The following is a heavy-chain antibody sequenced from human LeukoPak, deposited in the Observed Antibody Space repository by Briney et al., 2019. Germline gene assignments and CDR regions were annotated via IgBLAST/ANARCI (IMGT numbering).Heavy chain of an antibody. V-gene: IGHV3-30*18. CDR1: GFTFSSYG. CDR2: ISYDGGNK. Sequence: GRSLRLSCAASGFTFSSYGMHWVRQAPGKGLEWVAVISYDGGNKHYADSVKGRFTISRDNSKNALYLQVNSLRADDTAVYYCAKELCSGGSCYSDGYYYYYYGMDVWGQGTTVTVSS. CDR3: AKELCSGGSCYSDGYYYYYYGMDV. J-gene: IGHJ6*02. D-gene: IGHD2-15*01.